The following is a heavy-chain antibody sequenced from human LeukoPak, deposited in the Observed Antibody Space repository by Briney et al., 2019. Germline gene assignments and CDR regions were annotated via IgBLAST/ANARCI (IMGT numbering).Heavy chain of an antibody. Sequence: SETLSLTCAVYGGSFSGYYWSWIRQPPGKGLEWIGEINHSGSTNYNPSLKSRVTISVDTSKNQFSLKLSSVTAADTAVYYCARDSTGSGSFPDYWGQGTLVTVSS. CDR1: GGSFSGYY. J-gene: IGHJ4*02. D-gene: IGHD3-10*01. V-gene: IGHV4-34*01. CDR2: INHSGST. CDR3: ARDSTGSGSFPDY.